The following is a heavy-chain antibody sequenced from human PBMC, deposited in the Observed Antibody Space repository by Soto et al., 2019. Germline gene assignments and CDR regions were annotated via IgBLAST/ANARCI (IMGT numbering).Heavy chain of an antibody. J-gene: IGHJ4*02. V-gene: IGHV1-46*01. CDR3: ATFSIAAAGTVPFDY. Sequence: ASVKVSCKASGYTFTSYYMHWARQAPGQGLEWMGIINPSGGSTSYAQKFQGRVTMTRDTSTSTVYMELSSLRSEDTAVYYCATFSIAAAGTVPFDYWGQGTLVTVSS. CDR1: GYTFTSYY. CDR2: INPSGGST. D-gene: IGHD6-13*01.